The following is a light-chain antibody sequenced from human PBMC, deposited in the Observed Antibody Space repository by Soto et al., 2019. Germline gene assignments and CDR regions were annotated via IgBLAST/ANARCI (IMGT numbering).Light chain of an antibody. Sequence: QSVLTQPPSVSGAPGQRVTISCTGSSSNIGAGHDVHWYQQLPGTAPKLLISGNTNRPSGVPDRFSGSKSGTSASLAITGLQAADEADYHCQSYDSSLSVYVFGSGTKLTVL. V-gene: IGLV1-40*01. J-gene: IGLJ1*01. CDR3: QSYDSSLSVYV. CDR1: SSNIGAGHD. CDR2: GNT.